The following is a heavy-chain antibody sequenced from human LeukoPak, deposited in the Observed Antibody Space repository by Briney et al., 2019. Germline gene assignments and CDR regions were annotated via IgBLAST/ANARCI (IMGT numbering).Heavy chain of an antibody. V-gene: IGHV4-59*01. D-gene: IGHD3-3*02. CDR1: GDSISSYY. CDR2: IYYSGST. Sequence: PSGTLSLTCTVSGDSISSYYWSWIRQPPGKGLEWIGYIYYSGSTIYNPSLKSRVTMSLDTSKNQFSLKLRSVTAADTAVYYCARGVISTDAFDVWGQGTMVTVSS. CDR3: ARGVISTDAFDV. J-gene: IGHJ3*01.